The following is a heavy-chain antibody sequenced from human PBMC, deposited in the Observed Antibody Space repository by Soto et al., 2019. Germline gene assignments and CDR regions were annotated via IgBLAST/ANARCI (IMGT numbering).Heavy chain of an antibody. D-gene: IGHD3-9*01. Sequence: QVQLQESGPGLVKPSQTLSLTCTVSGGSISSGGYYWSWIRQHPGKGLEWIGYIYYSGSTYYNPSRKSRVTISVDTSNDQFSLKLSSVTAADTAVYYWARDQAPTGYYISPRMHDYGMDVWRQGTTVTVSS. V-gene: IGHV4-31*03. CDR2: IYYSGST. CDR1: GGSISSGGYY. CDR3: ARDQAPTGYYISPRMHDYGMDV. J-gene: IGHJ6*02.